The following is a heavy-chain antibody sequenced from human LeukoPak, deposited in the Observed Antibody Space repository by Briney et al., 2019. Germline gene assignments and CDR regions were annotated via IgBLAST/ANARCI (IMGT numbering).Heavy chain of an antibody. V-gene: IGHV4-61*02. J-gene: IGHJ5*02. Sequence: SETLSLTCTVSGGSISSGTYYWGWIRQPAGKGLEWIGRIYSSGSTNYNPSLKSRVTISVDTSKNQFSLKLSSVTAADTAVYYCARFYYDILTGYYGWFDPWGQGTLVTVSS. CDR1: GGSISSGTYY. CDR2: IYSSGST. D-gene: IGHD3-9*01. CDR3: ARFYYDILTGYYGWFDP.